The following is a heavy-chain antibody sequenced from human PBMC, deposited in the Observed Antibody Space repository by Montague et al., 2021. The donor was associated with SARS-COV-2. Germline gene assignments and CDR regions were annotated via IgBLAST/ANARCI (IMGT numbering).Heavy chain of an antibody. D-gene: IGHD7-27*01. CDR3: VGDPGDPDTFDF. CDR1: GFTFSVYG. V-gene: IGHV3-23*01. J-gene: IGHJ4*02. Sequence: SLRLSCAASGFTFSVYGTSWVRQAPGKGLEWASGISDSGGSTYYADSVKGRFTISRDNSNNMLYLQMDSLRADDAGVYYCVGDPGDPDTFDFWGQGTQVTVSS. CDR2: ISDSGGST.